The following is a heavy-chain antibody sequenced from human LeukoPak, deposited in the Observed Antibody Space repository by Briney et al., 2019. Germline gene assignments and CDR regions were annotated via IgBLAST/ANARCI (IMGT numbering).Heavy chain of an antibody. J-gene: IGHJ4*02. CDR1: GGTFSSYA. D-gene: IGHD3-10*01. CDR2: IIPIFGTA. CDR3: ARGSHYYGSGSYYNEPPYYFDY. Sequence: GASVKVSCKASGGTFSSYAISWVRQAPGQGLEWMGGIIPIFGTAKYAQKFQGRVTITADESTSTAYMELSSLRSEDTAVYYCARGSHYYGSGSYYNEPPYYFDYWGQGTLVTVSS. V-gene: IGHV1-69*13.